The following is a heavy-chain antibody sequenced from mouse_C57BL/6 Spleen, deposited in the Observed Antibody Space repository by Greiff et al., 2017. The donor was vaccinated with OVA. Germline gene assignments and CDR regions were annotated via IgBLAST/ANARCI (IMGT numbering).Heavy chain of an antibody. V-gene: IGHV1-82*01. D-gene: IGHD1-1*01. J-gene: IGHJ1*03. CDR2: IYPGDGDT. CDR1: GYAFSSSW. Sequence: VKLMESGPELVKPGASVKISCKASGYAFSSSWMNWVKQRPGKGLEWIGRIYPGDGDTNYNGKFKGKATLTADKSSSTAYMQLSSLTSEDSAVYFCARFYGSSLHWYFDVWGTGTTVTVSS. CDR3: ARFYGSSLHWYFDV.